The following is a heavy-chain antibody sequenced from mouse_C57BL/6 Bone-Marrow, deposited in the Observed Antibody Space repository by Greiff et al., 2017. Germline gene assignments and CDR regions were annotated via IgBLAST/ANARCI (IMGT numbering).Heavy chain of an antibody. CDR3: ARPSFMVTTRGYAMDY. CDR2: IYPGSGST. D-gene: IGHD2-2*01. Sequence: QVQLKQPGAELVKPGASVKMSCKASGYTFTSYWITWVKQRPGQGLEWIGDIYPGSGSTNYNEKFKSKATLTVDTSSSTAYMQLSSLTSEDSAVYYCARPSFMVTTRGYAMDYWGQGTSVTVSS. J-gene: IGHJ4*01. V-gene: IGHV1-55*01. CDR1: GYTFTSYW.